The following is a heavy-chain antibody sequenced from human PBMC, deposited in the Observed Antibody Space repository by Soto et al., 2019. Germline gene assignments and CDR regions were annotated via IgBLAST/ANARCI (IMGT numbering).Heavy chain of an antibody. CDR3: ARARMFSGAHHDY. D-gene: IGHD1-26*01. V-gene: IGHV1-18*04. CDR1: GYTFINFG. CDR2: ITPYNGNA. J-gene: IGHJ4*02. Sequence: ASVKVSCKASGYTFINFGINWVRQAPGQGLEWMGWITPYNGNANYPRKHQDRLTITTDTSTNTAYLELRSLRSDDTAVYFCARARMFSGAHHDYWGQGTRVTVSS.